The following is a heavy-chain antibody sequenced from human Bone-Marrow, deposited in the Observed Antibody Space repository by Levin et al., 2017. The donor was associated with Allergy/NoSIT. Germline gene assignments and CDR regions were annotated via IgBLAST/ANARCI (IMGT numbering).Heavy chain of an antibody. CDR2: IYYTGNS. Sequence: PSETLSLTCTVSGGSISSSKSYYWGWIRQPPGKGLEWIANIYYTGNSYYNPSLKSRVTISVDTSKNQFSLNLNSVTAADTALYYCARQACNRGSCYSRATAFDIWGQGTMVTVSS. J-gene: IGHJ3*02. CDR1: GGSISSSKSYY. D-gene: IGHD2-15*01. CDR3: ARQACNRGSCYSRATAFDI. V-gene: IGHV4-39*01.